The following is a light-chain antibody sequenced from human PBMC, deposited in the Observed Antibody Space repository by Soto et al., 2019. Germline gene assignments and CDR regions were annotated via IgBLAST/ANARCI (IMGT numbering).Light chain of an antibody. J-gene: IGLJ1*01. CDR2: EVT. Sequence: QSVLTQPPSASGSPGQSVTISCTGGSSDIGGYNYVSWFQQHPGKAPKLMIYEVTNRPSGVSNRFSGSKSGSTASLTISGLQAEDEADYYCSSYTSSNTLVLGTGTKVTVL. V-gene: IGLV2-14*01. CDR3: SSYTSSNTLV. CDR1: SSDIGGYNY.